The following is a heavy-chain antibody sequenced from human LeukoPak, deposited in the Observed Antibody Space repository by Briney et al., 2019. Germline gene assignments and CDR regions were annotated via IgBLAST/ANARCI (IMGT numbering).Heavy chain of an antibody. Sequence: ASVKVSCKASGYTFTSYYMHWVRQAPGQGLEWMGWINPNSGGTNYAQKFQGRVTMTRDTSISTAYMELSRLRSDDTAVYYCARKESDYYYMDVWGKGTTVTVSS. CDR1: GYTFTSYY. CDR3: ARKESDYYYMDV. CDR2: INPNSGGT. J-gene: IGHJ6*03. V-gene: IGHV1-2*02. D-gene: IGHD3-10*01.